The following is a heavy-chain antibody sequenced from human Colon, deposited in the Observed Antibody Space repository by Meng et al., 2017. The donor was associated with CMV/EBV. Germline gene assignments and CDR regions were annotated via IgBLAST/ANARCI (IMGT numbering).Heavy chain of an antibody. CDR2: VSYDGSNK. J-gene: IGHJ6*02. Sequence: GGSLRLSCAASGFTFNTSAMHGVRQAPGKGLEWVAVVSYDGSNKFYPDSVKGRFTISSDDSRNTLFLEMNNLRLEDTGLYHCARDYREFWDGFETEDYYGMDVWGQGTTVTVSS. V-gene: IGHV3-30-3*01. D-gene: IGHD3-3*01. CDR3: ARDYREFWDGFETEDYYGMDV. CDR1: GFTFNTSA.